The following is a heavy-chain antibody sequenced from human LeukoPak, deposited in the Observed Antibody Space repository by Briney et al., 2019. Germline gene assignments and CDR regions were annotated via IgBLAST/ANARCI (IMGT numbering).Heavy chain of an antibody. CDR2: ISSSSTI. V-gene: IGHV3-48*01. CDR3: ARRRYSGSSQHFDY. J-gene: IGHJ4*02. CDR1: GFTFSSYS. Sequence: GGSLRLSCAASGFTFSSYSMNWVRQAPGKGLEWVSYISSSSTIYYADSVKGRFTISRDNAKNSLYLQMNSLRADDTAVYYCARRRYSGSSQHFDYWGQGTLVTVSS. D-gene: IGHD1-26*01.